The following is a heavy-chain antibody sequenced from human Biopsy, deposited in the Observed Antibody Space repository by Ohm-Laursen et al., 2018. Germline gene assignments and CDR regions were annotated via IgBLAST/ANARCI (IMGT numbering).Heavy chain of an antibody. J-gene: IGHJ6*02. Sequence: SLRLSCTASGFTFTSYTMNWVRQVPGKGLEWVSSITSRSGYKYYADSVKGRFTISRDDAKNSLYLQMNSLRAEDTAVYFFASSGLVWFGELLSVPFGLDVWGQGTTVTVSS. CDR2: ITSRSGYK. D-gene: IGHD3-10*01. CDR3: ASSGLVWFGELLSVPFGLDV. CDR1: GFTFTSYT. V-gene: IGHV3-21*01.